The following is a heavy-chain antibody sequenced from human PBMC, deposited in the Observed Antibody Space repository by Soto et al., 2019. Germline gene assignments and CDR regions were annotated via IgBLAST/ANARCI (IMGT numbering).Heavy chain of an antibody. CDR2: IKEDGGQK. CDR1: EFTFTTYW. Sequence: EVQLVESGGGLVQPGGSLRLSCAVSEFTFTTYWMTWVRQAPGKGLEWVANIKEDGGQKNYLESVRGRFTISRDNAKKSLFLEMSSLRVEHTAVYFCAGGSGWESESWGQGTLVTVSS. D-gene: IGHD6-19*01. CDR3: AGGSGWESES. J-gene: IGHJ4*02. V-gene: IGHV3-7*05.